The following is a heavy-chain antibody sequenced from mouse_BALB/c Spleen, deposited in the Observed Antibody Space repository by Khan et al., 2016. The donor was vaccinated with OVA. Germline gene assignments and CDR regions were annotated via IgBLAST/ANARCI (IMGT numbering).Heavy chain of an antibody. CDR1: GYSFTGYY. D-gene: IGHD2-3*01. J-gene: IGHJ2*01. Sequence: VQLKESGPDLVKPGASVKISCKASGYSFTGYYMHWVKQSHGKSLEWIGRVNPNNGGTSYNQKFKGKAILTVDKSSSPAYMELRSLTSEDAAVDYCARSDYDGYDLDYWGQGTTRTVSS. CDR2: VNPNNGGT. V-gene: IGHV1-18*01. CDR3: ARSDYDGYDLDY.